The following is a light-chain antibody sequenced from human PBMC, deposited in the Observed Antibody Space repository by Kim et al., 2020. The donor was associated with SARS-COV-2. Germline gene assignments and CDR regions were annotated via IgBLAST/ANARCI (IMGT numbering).Light chain of an antibody. Sequence: SASVGDRVTITCRASQSISTWLAWYQQKPGKAPKLLIYRASSLEGGVPSRSSGSGSGTEFTLTISSLQPDDFATYYCQQYNSYSYTFGQGTKLEI. CDR3: QQYNSYSYT. CDR1: QSISTW. CDR2: RAS. V-gene: IGKV1-5*03. J-gene: IGKJ2*01.